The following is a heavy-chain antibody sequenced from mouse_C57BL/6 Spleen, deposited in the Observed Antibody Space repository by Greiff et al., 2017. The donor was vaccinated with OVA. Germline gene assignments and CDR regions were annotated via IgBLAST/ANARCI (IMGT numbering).Heavy chain of an antibody. V-gene: IGHV5-9-1*02. CDR3: TRSPDGYYWYFDV. CDR1: GFTFSSYA. J-gene: IGHJ1*03. Sequence: EVQVVESGEGLVKPGGSLKLSCAASGFTFSSYAMSWVRQTPEKRLEWVAYISSGGDYIYYADTVKGRFTISRDNARNTLYLQMSSLKSEDTAMYYCTRSPDGYYWYFDVWGTGTTVTVSS. CDR2: ISSGGDYI. D-gene: IGHD2-3*01.